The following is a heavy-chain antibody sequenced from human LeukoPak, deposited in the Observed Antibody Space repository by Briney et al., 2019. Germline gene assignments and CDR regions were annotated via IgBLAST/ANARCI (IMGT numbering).Heavy chain of an antibody. V-gene: IGHV3-48*04. J-gene: IGHJ6*03. CDR1: GFTFSSYS. Sequence: GGSLRLSCAASGFTFSSYSMNWVRQAPGKGLEWVSYISSSSSTIYYADSVKGRFTISRDNAKNSLYLQMNSLRAEDTAAYYCARRSVTNKPYYYMDVWGKGTTVTVSS. CDR3: ARRSVTNKPYYYMDV. D-gene: IGHD4-11*01. CDR2: ISSSSSTI.